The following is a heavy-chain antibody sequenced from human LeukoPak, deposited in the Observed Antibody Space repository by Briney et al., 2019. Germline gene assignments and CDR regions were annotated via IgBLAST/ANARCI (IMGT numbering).Heavy chain of an antibody. D-gene: IGHD6-19*01. Sequence: ASVKVSCKASGYTFTGYYMHWVRQAPGQGLEWMGWINPNSGGTNYAQKFQGRVTMTRDTSISTAYMELSRLRSDDTAVYYCARSAFVVGSSSGWYLGYWGQGTLVTVSS. CDR2: INPNSGGT. CDR3: ARSAFVVGSSSGWYLGY. J-gene: IGHJ4*02. CDR1: GYTFTGYY. V-gene: IGHV1-2*02.